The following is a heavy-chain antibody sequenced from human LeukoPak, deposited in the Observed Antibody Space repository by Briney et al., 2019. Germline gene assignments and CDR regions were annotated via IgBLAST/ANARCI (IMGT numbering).Heavy chain of an antibody. CDR3: TKRVDGSGTYYIAY. D-gene: IGHD3-10*01. Sequence: PGGSLRLSCAASGFTFRNYVMTWVRQAPGEGLEWVSAIGGTDCTTFYADSVSARFSISRHNSKSTLFLNMHSLRAEDTALYYCTKRVDGSGTYYIAYWGQGTLVTVSS. CDR2: IGGTDCTT. CDR1: GFTFRNYV. J-gene: IGHJ4*02. V-gene: IGHV3-23*01.